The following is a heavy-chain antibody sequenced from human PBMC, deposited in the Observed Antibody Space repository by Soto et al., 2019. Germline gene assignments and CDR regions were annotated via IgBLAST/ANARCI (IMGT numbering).Heavy chain of an antibody. J-gene: IGHJ5*02. Sequence: GGSLRLSCAASGFTFSSYSMNWVRQAPGKGLEWVSYISSSSSTIYYADSVKGRFTISRDNAKNSLYLQMNSLRAEDTAVYYCARESVIFGVVIIRGWFDPWGQGTLVTVSS. D-gene: IGHD3-3*01. CDR1: GFTFSSYS. CDR3: ARESVIFGVVIIRGWFDP. V-gene: IGHV3-48*01. CDR2: ISSSSSTI.